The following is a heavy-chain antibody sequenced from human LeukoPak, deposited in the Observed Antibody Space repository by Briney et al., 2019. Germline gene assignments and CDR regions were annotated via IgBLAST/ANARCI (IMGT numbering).Heavy chain of an antibody. V-gene: IGHV1-46*01. J-gene: IGHJ5*02. CDR2: INPTGSST. CDR3: ARDNSLGVNAWCFDP. CDR1: GYTFTSYY. Sequence: ASVKVSCKASGYTFTSYYMHWVRQAPGQGLEWMGLINPTGSSTAYAQKFQGRVTMTRDMSTSTDYMELSSLRSDDTAIYYGARDNSLGVNAWCFDPWGQGTLVTVSS. D-gene: IGHD3-10*01.